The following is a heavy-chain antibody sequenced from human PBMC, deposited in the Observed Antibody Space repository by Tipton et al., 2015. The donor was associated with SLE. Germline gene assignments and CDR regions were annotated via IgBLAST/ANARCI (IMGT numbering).Heavy chain of an antibody. V-gene: IGHV4-59*08. Sequence: LRLSCTVSGGSISSYYWSWIRQPPGKGLEWIGYIYYSGSTNYNPSLKSRVTISVDTSKNQFSLKLSSVTAADTAVYYCARRRYGSSSRPHWYFDLWGRGTLVTVSS. CDR2: IYYSGST. CDR3: ARRRYGSSSRPHWYFDL. D-gene: IGHD6-6*01. J-gene: IGHJ2*01. CDR1: GGSISSYY.